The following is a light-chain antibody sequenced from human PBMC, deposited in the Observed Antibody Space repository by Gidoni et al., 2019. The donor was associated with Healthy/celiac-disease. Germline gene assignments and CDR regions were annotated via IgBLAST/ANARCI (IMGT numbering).Light chain of an antibody. CDR3: MQALQTPT. CDR1: QSLLHSNGYNY. J-gene: IGKJ1*01. V-gene: IGKV2-28*01. Sequence: DIVMTQSPLSLPVTPGECQSLLHSNGYNYLDWYLQKPGQSPQLLIYLGSNRASGVPDRFSGSGSGTDFTLKISRVEAEDVGVYYCMQALQTPTFGQGTKVEIK. CDR2: LGS.